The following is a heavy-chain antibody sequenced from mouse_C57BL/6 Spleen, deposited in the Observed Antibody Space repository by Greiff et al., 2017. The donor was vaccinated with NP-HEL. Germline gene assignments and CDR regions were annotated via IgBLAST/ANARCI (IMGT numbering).Heavy chain of an antibody. Sequence: QVQLQQSGAELVKPGASVKLSCKASGYTFTSYWMHWVKQRPGQGLEWIGMIHPNSGSTNYNEKFKSKATLTVDKSSSTAYMQLSSLTSEDSAVYYCARKLGGYFDVWGTGTTVTVSS. D-gene: IGHD4-1*01. V-gene: IGHV1-64*01. CDR2: IHPNSGST. CDR1: GYTFTSYW. J-gene: IGHJ1*03. CDR3: ARKLGGYFDV.